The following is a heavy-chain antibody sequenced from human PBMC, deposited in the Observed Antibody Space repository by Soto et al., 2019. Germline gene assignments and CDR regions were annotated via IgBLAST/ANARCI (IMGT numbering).Heavy chain of an antibody. CDR2: ISGSGAEI. D-gene: IGHD2-8*01. V-gene: IGHV3-23*01. Sequence: LRLSCAASGFTFSTYAMSWVRQAPGKGLEWVSAISGSGAEIFYTDSVRGRFAISRDNSIDTLFLQMSHLKTEDTAVYYCAHPRGYGVFDAYDIWGQGTMVTVSS. CDR1: GFTFSTYA. CDR3: AHPRGYGVFDAYDI. J-gene: IGHJ3*02.